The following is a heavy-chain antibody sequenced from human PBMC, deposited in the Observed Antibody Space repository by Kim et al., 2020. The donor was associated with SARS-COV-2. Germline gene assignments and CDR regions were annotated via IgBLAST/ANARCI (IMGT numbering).Heavy chain of an antibody. CDR2: ISGSGGST. V-gene: IGHV3-23*01. J-gene: IGHJ6*02. Sequence: GGSLRLSCAASGFTFSSYAMSWVRQAPGKGLEWVSAISGSGGSTYYADSVKGRFTISRDNSKNTLYLQMNSLRAEDTAVYYCAKDSWAYHSSSWYDDAEDYYYGMDVWGQGTTVTVSS. CDR1: GFTFSSYA. D-gene: IGHD6-13*01. CDR3: AKDSWAYHSSSWYDDAEDYYYGMDV.